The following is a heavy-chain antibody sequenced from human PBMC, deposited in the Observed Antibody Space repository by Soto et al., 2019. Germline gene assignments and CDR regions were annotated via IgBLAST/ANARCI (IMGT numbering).Heavy chain of an antibody. D-gene: IGHD3-10*02. Sequence: EVQLVESGGGLIRPGGSLRLFCAASGFTVNFNYMSWVRQAPGKGLEWLSSIYSGGSTHYADSVKGRFTISRDDSKNTVSLQMTSLRAEDTAVYYCARDRMFYGMDVWGQGTTVTVSS. CDR2: IYSGGST. CDR1: GFTVNFNY. J-gene: IGHJ6*02. CDR3: ARDRMFYGMDV. V-gene: IGHV3-53*01.